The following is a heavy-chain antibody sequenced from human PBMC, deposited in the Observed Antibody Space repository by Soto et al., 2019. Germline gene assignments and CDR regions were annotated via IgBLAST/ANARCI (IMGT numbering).Heavy chain of an antibody. D-gene: IGHD5-18*01. CDR1: GDSIIGIYH. CDR3: AREGYSYGDTGDY. V-gene: IGHV4-38-2*01. J-gene: IGHJ4*02. Sequence: SETLSLTCAVSGDSIIGIYHWAWIRQSPGRGLEWIASIYHTGTTYYTPSLESRVTISVDTSKNQFSLKLRSVTAADTAVYYCAREGYSYGDTGDYWGQGTLVTVSS. CDR2: IYHTGTT.